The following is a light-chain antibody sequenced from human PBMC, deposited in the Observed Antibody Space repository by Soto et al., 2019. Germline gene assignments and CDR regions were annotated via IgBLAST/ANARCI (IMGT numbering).Light chain of an antibody. Sequence: QSALTQPASVSGSPGQSITLSCTGTSSDIGTYKYVSWFQHHPGKAPKLIIFEVSNRPSGVSNRFSGSKSGNTASLTIAGLQAEDEADYYCTSYTRSSTLVVFGGGTKLTVL. V-gene: IGLV2-14*01. CDR3: TSYTRSSTLVV. J-gene: IGLJ3*02. CDR1: SSDIGTYKY. CDR2: EVS.